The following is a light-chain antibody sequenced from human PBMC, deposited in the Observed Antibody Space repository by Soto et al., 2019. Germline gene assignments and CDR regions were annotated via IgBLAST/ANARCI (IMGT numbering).Light chain of an antibody. J-gene: IGKJ1*01. CDR3: QQYNSYPWT. Sequence: DIQMTQSPSTLSASVGVRVTITCRASQSISSWLAWYQQKPGKAPKLLIYKASSLESGVPSRFSRSGSGTEFPLTISSLQPDDFATYYCQQYNSYPWTFGQGTKVEIK. V-gene: IGKV1-5*03. CDR2: KAS. CDR1: QSISSW.